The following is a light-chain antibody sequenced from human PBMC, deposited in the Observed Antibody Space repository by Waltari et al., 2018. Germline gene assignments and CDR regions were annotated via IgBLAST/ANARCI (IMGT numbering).Light chain of an antibody. V-gene: IGLV2-14*01. CDR2: DVN. CDR3: SSYTSSSTRV. CDR1: SSDVGGYDY. Sequence: QSALTQPASVSGSPGQSITISCTGTSSDVGGYDYFSWYQQHPGKAPKFMIYDVNNRPSGVSNRFSGSKSGNTASLTISGLQDEDEADYYCSSYTSSSTRVFGTGTKVTVL. J-gene: IGLJ1*01.